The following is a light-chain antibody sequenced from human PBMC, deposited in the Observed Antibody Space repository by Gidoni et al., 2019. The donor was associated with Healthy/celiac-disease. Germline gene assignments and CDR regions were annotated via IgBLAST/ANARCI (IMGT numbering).Light chain of an antibody. J-gene: IGKJ4*01. V-gene: IGKV3-20*01. CDR1: QSISSSQ. CDR3: QHFGN. CDR2: GAS. Sequence: EIVLTQSPGTLSVSPGQSATLSCRASQSISSSQLAGYQQKPGQAPRTLMYGASSRATGIPDRCSGSGSGTDFTLTISRLEPEDFAVYYCQHFGNFGGGTKVE.